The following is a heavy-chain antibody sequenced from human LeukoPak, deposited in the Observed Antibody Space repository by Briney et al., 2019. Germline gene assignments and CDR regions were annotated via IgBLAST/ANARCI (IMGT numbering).Heavy chain of an antibody. V-gene: IGHV3-66*02. J-gene: IGHJ6*03. CDR2: IYSGGST. CDR3: ARVSAGYSSSWSTDWYYYYMDV. CDR1: GFTFSTYA. D-gene: IGHD6-13*01. Sequence: PGGSLRLSCAASGFTFSTYAMSWVRQAPGKGLEWVSVIYSGGSTYYADSVRGRFTISRDNSKNTLYLQMNSLRAEDTAVYYCARVSAGYSSSWSTDWYYYYMDVWGKGTTVTVSS.